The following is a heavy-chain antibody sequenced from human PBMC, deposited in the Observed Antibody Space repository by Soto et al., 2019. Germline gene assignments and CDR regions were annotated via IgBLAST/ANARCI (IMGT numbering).Heavy chain of an antibody. J-gene: IGHJ3*02. D-gene: IGHD6-19*01. V-gene: IGHV3-23*01. Sequence: EVQLLESGGGLVQPGGSLRLSCAASGFTFSSYATSWVRQAPGKGLEWVSAISGSGGSTYYADSVKGRFTISRDNSKNTLYLQMNSLRAEDTAVYYCAKDSPYSSGWWSSEGGAFDIWGQGTMVTVSS. CDR3: AKDSPYSSGWWSSEGGAFDI. CDR1: GFTFSSYA. CDR2: ISGSGGST.